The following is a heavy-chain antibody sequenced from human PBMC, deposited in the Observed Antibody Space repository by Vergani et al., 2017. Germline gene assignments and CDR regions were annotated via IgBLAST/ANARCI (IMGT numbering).Heavy chain of an antibody. CDR1: GYSFTSYW. Sequence: EVQLVQSGAEVKKPGESLKISCKGSGYSFTSYWIGWVRQMPGKGLEWMGIIYPGDSDTRYSPSFQGQVTISADKSISTAYLQWSSLKASDTAMYYCARHDFPMNLAARPDWYFDLWGRGTLVTVSS. CDR2: IYPGDSDT. J-gene: IGHJ2*01. D-gene: IGHD6-6*01. CDR3: ARHDFPMNLAARPDWYFDL. V-gene: IGHV5-51*01.